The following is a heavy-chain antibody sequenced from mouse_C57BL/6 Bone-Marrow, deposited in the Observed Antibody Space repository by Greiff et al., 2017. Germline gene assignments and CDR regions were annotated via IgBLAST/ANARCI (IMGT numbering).Heavy chain of an antibody. CDR3: ASGRLRRRSYYAMDY. D-gene: IGHD2-4*01. J-gene: IGHJ4*01. CDR2: IDPNSGGT. Sequence: VQLQQPGAELVKPGASVKLSCKASGYTFTSYWMHWVKQRPGRGLEWIGRIDPNSGGTKYNEKFKSKATLTVDKPSSTAYMQLSSLTSEDSAGYSCASGRLRRRSYYAMDYWGQGTSVTVSS. V-gene: IGHV1-72*01. CDR1: GYTFTSYW.